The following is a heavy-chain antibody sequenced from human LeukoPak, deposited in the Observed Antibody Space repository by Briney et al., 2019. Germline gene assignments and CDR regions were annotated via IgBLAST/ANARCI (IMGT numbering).Heavy chain of an antibody. V-gene: IGHV4-59*01. CDR1: GGSISSYY. CDR2: IYYSGST. Sequence: SETLSLTCTVSGGSISSYYWSWIRQPPGKGLEWIGYIYYSGSTNYNPSLKSRVTVSVDTSKNQFSLKLSSVTAADTAVYYCARGGSGYDYWGQGTLVTVSS. J-gene: IGHJ4*02. CDR3: ARGGSGYDY. D-gene: IGHD5-12*01.